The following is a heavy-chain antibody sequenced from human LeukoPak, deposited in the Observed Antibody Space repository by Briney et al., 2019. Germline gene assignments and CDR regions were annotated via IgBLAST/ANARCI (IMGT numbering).Heavy chain of an antibody. V-gene: IGHV3-21*01. CDR2: ISTSGSHI. CDR3: ARSSGYCYYNGMDV. CDR1: GVTFSSYS. J-gene: IGHJ6*02. Sequence: GGSLRLSCAASGVTFSSYSMNWVRQAPGKGLEWVSSISTSGSHIYFSDSVKGRFTISRDNSKNSLYLQMNSLRAEDTAVYYCARSSGYCYYNGMDVWGQGTTVTVSS. D-gene: IGHD3-22*01.